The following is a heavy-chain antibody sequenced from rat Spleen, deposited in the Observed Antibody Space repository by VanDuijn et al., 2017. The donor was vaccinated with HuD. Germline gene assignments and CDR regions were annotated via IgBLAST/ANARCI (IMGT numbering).Heavy chain of an antibody. CDR2: ISYEGSTT. Sequence: EVQLVESGGGLVQPGRSMKLSCAASGFTLSNYDMVWVRQAPTKGLEWVASISYEGSTTYYRDSVKGRFTISRDNAKSTLYLQMGSLRSEDTATYYCTRGYYFDYWGQGVMVTVSS. J-gene: IGHJ2*01. CDR3: TRGYYFDY. CDR1: GFTLSNYD. V-gene: IGHV5-25*01.